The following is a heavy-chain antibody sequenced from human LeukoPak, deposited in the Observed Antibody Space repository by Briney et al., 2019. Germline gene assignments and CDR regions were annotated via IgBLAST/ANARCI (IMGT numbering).Heavy chain of an antibody. J-gene: IGHJ4*02. Sequence: GGSLRLSCAASGFALSKYAMNWVRQAPGKGLEWVSGIDGSGGRPPSADSVKGRFTISRDISKNTLYLQMDSLRAEDTAAYYCARGKDHDFWNPFDHWGQGTLVTVSS. CDR1: GFALSKYA. V-gene: IGHV3-23*01. CDR2: IDGSGGRP. CDR3: ARGKDHDFWNPFDH. D-gene: IGHD3-3*01.